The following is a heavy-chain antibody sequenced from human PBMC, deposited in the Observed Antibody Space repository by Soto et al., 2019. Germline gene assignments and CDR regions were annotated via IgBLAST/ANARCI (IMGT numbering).Heavy chain of an antibody. CDR1: GFNFHTYT. V-gene: IGHV3-48*02. CDR3: ATGYCRSDNCHFTH. J-gene: IGHJ4*02. D-gene: IGHD2-2*03. Sequence: DVQLVESGGGLVKPGGSLRLSCAASGFNFHTYTMTWVSQAPGKGLEWVSYISGTSETIFYADSVKGRFTISRDNAKNSLYLQLNSLRDEETAVYYCATGYCRSDNCHFTHWGQGTLVTVSS. CDR2: ISGTSETI.